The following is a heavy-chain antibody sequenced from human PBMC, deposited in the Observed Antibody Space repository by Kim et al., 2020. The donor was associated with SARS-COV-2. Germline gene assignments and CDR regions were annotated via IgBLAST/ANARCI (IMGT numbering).Heavy chain of an antibody. V-gene: IGHV4-59*01. CDR3: ARTYYDILTGYYADY. J-gene: IGHJ4*02. CDR1: GGSISSYY. D-gene: IGHD3-9*01. Sequence: SETLSLTCTVSGGSISSYYWSWIRQPPGKGLEWIGYIYYSGSTNYNPSLKSRVTISVDTSKNQFSLKLSSVTAADTAVYYCARTYYDILTGYYADYWGQGTLVTVSS. CDR2: IYYSGST.